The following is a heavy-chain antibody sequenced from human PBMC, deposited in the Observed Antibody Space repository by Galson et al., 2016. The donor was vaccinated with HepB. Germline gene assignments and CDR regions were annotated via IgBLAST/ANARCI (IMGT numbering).Heavy chain of an antibody. Sequence: SLRLSCAASGFTLSNYVMSWVRQAPGKGLEWVSGISDSDGSTNYADSVKGRFTISRDNSKNTLYLQMNSLRAEDTAVYYCAKDGSSSLRFLDLGRRKNYGMEVWGQGTTVTVPS. J-gene: IGHJ6*02. D-gene: IGHD3-3*01. CDR3: AKDGSSSLRFLDLGRRKNYGMEV. V-gene: IGHV3-23*01. CDR1: GFTLSNYV. CDR2: ISDSDGST.